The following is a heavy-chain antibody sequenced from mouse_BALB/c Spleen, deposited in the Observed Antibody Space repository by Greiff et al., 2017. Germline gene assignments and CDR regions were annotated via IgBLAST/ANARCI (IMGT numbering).Heavy chain of an antibody. D-gene: IGHD2-10*02. Sequence: EVKVVESGGGLVKPGGSRKLSCAASGFTFSSNAMSWVRQTPEKRLEWVASISSGGSTYYPDSVKGRFTISRDNARNILYLQMSSLRSEDTAMYYCARVEYGNPHWYFDVWGAGTTVTVSS. J-gene: IGHJ1*01. CDR2: ISSGGST. CDR1: GFTFSSNA. CDR3: ARVEYGNPHWYFDV. V-gene: IGHV5-6-5*01.